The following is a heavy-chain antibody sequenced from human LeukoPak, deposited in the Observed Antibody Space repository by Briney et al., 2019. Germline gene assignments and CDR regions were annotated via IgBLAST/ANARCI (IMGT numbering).Heavy chain of an antibody. J-gene: IGHJ4*02. CDR1: GFTFSIYW. Sequence: GGSLRLSCAASGFTFSIYWMYWVRQAPGKGLVWVSRMNPDGSSTTYADPVKGRFTISRDNAKKMLYLEMNSLRVEDTAVYYCGRGKTTVTDWGQGTLVTVSS. D-gene: IGHD4-17*01. V-gene: IGHV3-74*01. CDR2: MNPDGSST. CDR3: GRGKTTVTD.